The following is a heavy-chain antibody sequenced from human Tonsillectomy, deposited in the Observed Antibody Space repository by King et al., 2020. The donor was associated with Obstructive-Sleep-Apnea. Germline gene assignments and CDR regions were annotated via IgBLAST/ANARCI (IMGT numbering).Heavy chain of an antibody. V-gene: IGHV4-61*01. CDR2: IYYSGST. D-gene: IGHD3-9*01. CDR3: ARDHYDILTGYRSRAGMDV. Sequence: QLQESGPGLVKPSETLSLTCTVSGGSVSSGSYYWSWIRQPPGMGLEWIGYIYYSGSTNYNPSPKSLVTISVDTSKNQFSLKLSSVTAADTAVYYCARDHYDILTGYRSRAGMDVWGQGTTVTVSS. CDR1: GGSVSSGSYY. J-gene: IGHJ6*02.